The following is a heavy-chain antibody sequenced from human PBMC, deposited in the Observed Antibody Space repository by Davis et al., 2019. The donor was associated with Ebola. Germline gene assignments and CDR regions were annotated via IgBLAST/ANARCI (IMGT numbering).Heavy chain of an antibody. V-gene: IGHV3-21*04. CDR2: ISSSSSYI. Sequence: GGSLRLSCAASGFTFSSYAMHWVRQAPGKGLEWVSSISSSSSYIYYADSVKGRFTISRDNAKNSLYLQMNSLRAEDTAVYYCAKDPTSHDPFDYWGQGTLVTVS. J-gene: IGHJ4*02. CDR3: AKDPTSHDPFDY. CDR1: GFTFSSYA.